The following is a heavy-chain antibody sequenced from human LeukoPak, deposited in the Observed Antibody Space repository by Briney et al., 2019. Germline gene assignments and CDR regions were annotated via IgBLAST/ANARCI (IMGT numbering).Heavy chain of an antibody. CDR2: ISGSGTNT. D-gene: IGHD2-15*01. J-gene: IGHJ4*02. Sequence: GGSLRLSCAASGFTFSSYAMSWVRQAPGKGLEWVSAISGSGTNTYYADSVKGRFTISRDNSKNSLYLQMNSLRVEDAAVYYCAKAPVTSCRGAFCYPFDSWGQGTLVTVSS. CDR1: GFTFSSYA. CDR3: AKAPVTSCRGAFCYPFDS. V-gene: IGHV3-23*01.